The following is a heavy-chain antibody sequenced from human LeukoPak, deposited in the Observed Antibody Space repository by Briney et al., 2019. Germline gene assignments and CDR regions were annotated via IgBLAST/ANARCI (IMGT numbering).Heavy chain of an antibody. Sequence: SETLSLTCTVSGGSMSSYYWSFIRQPAGKGLEWIGRIHTSWTTYYNPSLKSRVTMSVDTSRNQFSLRLASVTAADTAVYYCARGDYYDGGGRNWFDPWGQGTLVSVSS. CDR2: IHTSWTT. V-gene: IGHV4-4*07. J-gene: IGHJ5*02. CDR3: ARGDYYDGGGRNWFDP. CDR1: GGSMSSYY. D-gene: IGHD3-16*01.